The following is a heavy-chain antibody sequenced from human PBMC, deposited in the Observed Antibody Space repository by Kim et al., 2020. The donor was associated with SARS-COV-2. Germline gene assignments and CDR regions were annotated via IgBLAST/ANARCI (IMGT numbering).Heavy chain of an antibody. CDR2: IIPIFGTA. J-gene: IGHJ4*02. CDR3: ARDPNSSGYYDY. CDR1: GGTFSSYA. V-gene: IGHV1-69*06. D-gene: IGHD3-22*01. Sequence: SVKVSCKASGGTFSSYAISWVRQAPGQGLEWMGGIIPIFGTANYAQKFQGRVTITADKSTSTAYMELSSLRSEDTAVYYCARDPNSSGYYDYWGQGTLVTVSS.